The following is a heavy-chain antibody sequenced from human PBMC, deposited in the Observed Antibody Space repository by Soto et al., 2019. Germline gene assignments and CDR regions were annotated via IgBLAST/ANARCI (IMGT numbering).Heavy chain of an antibody. J-gene: IGHJ4*02. Sequence: PGGSLRLSCAASGFTFSSYGMHWVRQAPGKGLEWVAVIWYDGSNKYYADSVKGRFTISRDNSKNTLYLQMNSLRAEDTAVYYFARDKGSNVFWSVYYFDYWGKETLVTVSS. D-gene: IGHD3-3*01. CDR2: IWYDGSNK. CDR3: ARDKGSNVFWSVYYFDY. V-gene: IGHV3-33*01. CDR1: GFTFSSYG.